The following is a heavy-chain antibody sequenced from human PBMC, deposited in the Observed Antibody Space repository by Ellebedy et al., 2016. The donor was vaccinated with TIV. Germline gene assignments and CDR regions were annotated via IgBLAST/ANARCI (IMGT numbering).Heavy chain of an antibody. CDR2: IGPTDPFP. J-gene: IGHJ5*02. CDR1: GYTFTTYW. V-gene: IGHV5-10-1*01. Sequence: GESLKISCKGSGYTFTTYWISWVRQMPGKGLEWMGRIGPTDPFPNYSPSFQGHVTIPADKSINTAYLQWSSLKASDTAVYYCARHSQTSNWYGPNDLWGQGTLVTVSS. CDR3: ARHSQTSNWYGPNDL. D-gene: IGHD6-13*01.